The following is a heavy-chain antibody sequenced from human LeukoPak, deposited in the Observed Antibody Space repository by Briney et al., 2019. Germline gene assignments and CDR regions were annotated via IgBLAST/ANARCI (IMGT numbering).Heavy chain of an antibody. D-gene: IGHD6-19*01. J-gene: IGHJ4*02. Sequence: GGSLRLSCAASGFTFSSYGMHWVRQAPGKGLERVAVISYDGSNKYYADSVKGRFTISRGNSKNTLYLQMNSLRAEDTAVYYCVAGDRLSDWGQGTLVTVSS. V-gene: IGHV3-30*03. CDR1: GFTFSSYG. CDR2: ISYDGSNK. CDR3: VAGDRLSD.